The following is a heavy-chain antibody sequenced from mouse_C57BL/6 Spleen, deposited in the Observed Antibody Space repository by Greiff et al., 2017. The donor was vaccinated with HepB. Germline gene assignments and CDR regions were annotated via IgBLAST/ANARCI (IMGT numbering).Heavy chain of an antibody. CDR3: VSGWDGFAY. J-gene: IGHJ3*01. Sequence: EVKLVESGGGLVQPKGSLKLSCAASGFSFNTYAMNWVRQAPGKGLEWVARIRSKSNNYATYYADSVKDRFTISRDDSESMLYLQMNNLKTEDTAMYYCVSGWDGFAYWGQGTLVTVSA. D-gene: IGHD4-1*01. CDR2: IRSKSNNYAT. CDR1: GFSFNTYA. V-gene: IGHV10-1*01.